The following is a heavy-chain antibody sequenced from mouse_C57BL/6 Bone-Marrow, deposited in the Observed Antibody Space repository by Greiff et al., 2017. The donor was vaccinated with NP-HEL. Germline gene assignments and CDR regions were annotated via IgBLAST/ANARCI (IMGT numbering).Heavy chain of an antibody. V-gene: IGHV1-81*01. J-gene: IGHJ3*01. CDR3: AREDYDGFAY. CDR2: IYPRSGNT. D-gene: IGHD2-4*01. CDR1: GYTFTSYG. Sequence: VQLQQSGAELVKPWASVKLSCKASGYTFTSYGISWVKQRTGQGLEWIGEIYPRSGNTYYNEKFKGKATLTADKSSSTAYMELRSLTSEDSAVYFCAREDYDGFAYWGQGTLVTVSA.